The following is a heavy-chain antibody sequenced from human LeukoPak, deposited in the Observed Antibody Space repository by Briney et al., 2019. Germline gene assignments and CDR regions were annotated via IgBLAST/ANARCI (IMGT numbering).Heavy chain of an antibody. D-gene: IGHD1-7*01. J-gene: IGHJ4*02. V-gene: IGHV1-69*13. CDR3: ARVHFRNYVTTSFDY. Sequence: SVKVSCKASGGTFSSYAISWVRQAPGQGLEWMGGIIPIFGTANYAQKFQGRVTITADESTSTAYMELSSLRSEDTAMYYCARVHFRNYVTTSFDYWGQGTLVTVSS. CDR2: IIPIFGTA. CDR1: GGTFSSYA.